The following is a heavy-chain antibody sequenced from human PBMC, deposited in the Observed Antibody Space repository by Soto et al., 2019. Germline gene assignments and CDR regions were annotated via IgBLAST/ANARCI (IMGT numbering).Heavy chain of an antibody. D-gene: IGHD3-22*01. CDR1: GYTFTSYG. V-gene: IGHV1-18*01. Sequence: ASVKVSCKASGYTFTSYGISWVRQAPGQGLEWMGWISAYNGNTNYAQKLQGRVTMTTDTSTSTAYTELRSLRSDDTAVYYCAREPPPLTYYYDSSGQSGLDYWGQGTLVTVSS. CDR2: ISAYNGNT. J-gene: IGHJ4*02. CDR3: AREPPPLTYYYDSSGQSGLDY.